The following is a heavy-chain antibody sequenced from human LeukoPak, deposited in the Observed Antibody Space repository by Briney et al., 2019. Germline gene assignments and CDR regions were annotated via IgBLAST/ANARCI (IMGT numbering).Heavy chain of an antibody. V-gene: IGHV4-59*08. J-gene: IGHJ4*02. D-gene: IGHD3-10*01. CDR2: IHSNGNT. CDR3: ARHQNSGSYPLDH. Sequence: SETLSLTCTVSGGSISGSYWSWFRQPPGERLEWIAYIHSNGNTNCNPSLKSRLTISVDTSKNQFSLRLTSVTAADTAVYYCARHQNSGSYPLDHWGQGTLVTVSS. CDR1: GGSISGSY.